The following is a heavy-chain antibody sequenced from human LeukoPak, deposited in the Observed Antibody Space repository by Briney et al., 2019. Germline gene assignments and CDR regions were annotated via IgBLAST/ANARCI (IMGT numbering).Heavy chain of an antibody. Sequence: GGSLRLSCAASGFTFSNFGMNWVRQAPGKGLQWVSGIGPGGDNKYYADSLEGRFTISRGNSKNTVYLQMNSLRAEDTALYYCAQDISWFAFDIWGQGTMVTVSS. V-gene: IGHV3-23*01. J-gene: IGHJ3*02. CDR3: AQDISWFAFDI. CDR1: GFTFSNFG. D-gene: IGHD3-10*01. CDR2: IGPGGDNK.